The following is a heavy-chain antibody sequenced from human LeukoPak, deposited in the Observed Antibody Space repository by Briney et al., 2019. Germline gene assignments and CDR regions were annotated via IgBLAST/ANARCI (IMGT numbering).Heavy chain of an antibody. Sequence: GGSLRLSCAASGFTFSSYDMHWVRQATGKGLEWVSAIGTAGDTYYPGSVKGRFTISRENAKNSLYLQMNSLRAGDTAVYYYARGPVRGYSAWNWFDPWGQGTLVTVSS. CDR1: GFTFSSYD. V-gene: IGHV3-13*01. J-gene: IGHJ5*02. D-gene: IGHD5-18*01. CDR3: ARGPVRGYSAWNWFDP. CDR2: IGTAGDT.